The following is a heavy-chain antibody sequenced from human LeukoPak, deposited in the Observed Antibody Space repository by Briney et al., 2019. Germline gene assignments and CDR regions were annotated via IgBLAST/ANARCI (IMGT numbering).Heavy chain of an antibody. CDR2: ISWNSRSI. V-gene: IGHV3-9*01. J-gene: IGHJ4*02. CDR1: GFTFDNYA. Sequence: GGSLRLSCAASGFTFDNYAMHWIRQAPGKGLEWVSGISWNSRSIGYADSVRGRFAMSRDNAKNSLYLQMNSLRLEDTAVYYCARENLAAAADYWGQGTVATVSS. CDR3: ARENLAAAADY. D-gene: IGHD6-25*01.